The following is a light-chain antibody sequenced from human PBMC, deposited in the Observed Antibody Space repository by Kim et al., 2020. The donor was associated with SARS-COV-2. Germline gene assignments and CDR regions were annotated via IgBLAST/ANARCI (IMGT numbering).Light chain of an antibody. Sequence: PASISCRSSQSLVSSGGNTYLNWFQQRPGQSPRRLIYEISNRDSGVPDRFSGSGSGTDFTLKISRVEAEDVGVYYCMQGTHWPWTFGQGTKVDIK. CDR1: QSLVSSGGNTY. J-gene: IGKJ1*01. CDR3: MQGTHWPWT. CDR2: EIS. V-gene: IGKV2-30*01.